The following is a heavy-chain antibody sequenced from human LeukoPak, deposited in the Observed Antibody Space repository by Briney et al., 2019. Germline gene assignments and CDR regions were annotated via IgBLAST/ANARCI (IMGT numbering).Heavy chain of an antibody. CDR3: ARVNVVAATIGWFDP. D-gene: IGHD2-15*01. Sequence: PSETLSLTCTVSGGSISSYYWSWIRQPPGKGLEWIGYIYYSGSTNYNPSLKSRVTISVDTSKNQFSLKLSSVTAADTAVYYCARVNVVAATIGWFDPWGQRTLVTVSS. J-gene: IGHJ5*02. CDR1: GGSISSYY. CDR2: IYYSGST. V-gene: IGHV4-59*01.